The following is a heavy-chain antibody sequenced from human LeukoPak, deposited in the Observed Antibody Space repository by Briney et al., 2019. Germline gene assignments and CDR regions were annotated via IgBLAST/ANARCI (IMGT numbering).Heavy chain of an antibody. CDR1: GGSFSGYY. Sequence: SETLSLTCAVYGGSFSGYYWSWIRQPPGKGLEWIGEINHSGSTNYNPSLKSRVTISVDTSKNQFSLKLSSVTAADTAVYYCARVRTAMALYQPFDYWGQGTLVTVSS. D-gene: IGHD5-18*01. V-gene: IGHV4-34*01. J-gene: IGHJ4*02. CDR3: ARVRTAMALYQPFDY. CDR2: INHSGST.